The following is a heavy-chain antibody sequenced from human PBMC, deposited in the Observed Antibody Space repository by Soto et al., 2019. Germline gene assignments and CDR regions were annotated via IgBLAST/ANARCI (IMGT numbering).Heavy chain of an antibody. Sequence: GESLKISCKGSGYSFTSYWIGWVRQMPGKGLEWMGIIYPGDSDTRYSPSFQGQVTISADKSISTAYLQWSSLKASDTAMYYCTRIARQLVLYYYYYYMDVWGKGTTVTVSS. V-gene: IGHV5-51*01. CDR2: IYPGDSDT. CDR1: GYSFTSYW. D-gene: IGHD2-21*01. J-gene: IGHJ6*03. CDR3: TRIARQLVLYYYYYYMDV.